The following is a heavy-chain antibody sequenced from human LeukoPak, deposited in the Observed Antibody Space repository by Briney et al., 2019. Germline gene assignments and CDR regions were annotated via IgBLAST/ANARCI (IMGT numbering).Heavy chain of an antibody. CDR2: INHSGST. Sequence: SETLSLTCAVYGGSFSGYYWNWIRQPPGKGLEWIGEINHSGSTNYNPSLKSRVTISLDTSKNQFSLKLSSVTAADTAIYYCARVAAIATAIVWFDPWGRGTLVTVSS. CDR3: ARVAAIATAIVWFDP. CDR1: GGSFSGYY. D-gene: IGHD5-18*01. V-gene: IGHV4-34*01. J-gene: IGHJ5*02.